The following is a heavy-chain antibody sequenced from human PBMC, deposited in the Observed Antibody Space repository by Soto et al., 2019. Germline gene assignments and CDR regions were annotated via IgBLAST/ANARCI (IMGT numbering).Heavy chain of an antibody. Sequence: WGSLRLSCAASGFTFDDYTRRGVRQAPWKGLEWVSLIRWEGGSTYYADSVQGRFTISRDNSKNSLYLQMNSLRTEDTALYYCAKAIAARGYYYYGMDVWGQGTTVTVSS. CDR1: GFTFDDYT. D-gene: IGHD6-6*01. CDR2: IRWEGGST. V-gene: IGHV3-43*01. J-gene: IGHJ6*02. CDR3: AKAIAARGYYYYGMDV.